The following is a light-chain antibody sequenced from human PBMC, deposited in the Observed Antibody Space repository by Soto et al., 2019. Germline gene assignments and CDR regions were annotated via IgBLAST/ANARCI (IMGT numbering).Light chain of an antibody. CDR1: QSISSW. J-gene: IGKJ1*01. V-gene: IGKV1-5*03. CDR2: KAS. Sequence: DIRMTQSPSTLSASVGDRVTITCRASQSISSWLAWYQQKPGKAPKLLIHKASSVESGVPSRFSGSGSRTEFTLTISSLQPDDLVTYYCQQYNSWWTFGQGTKVEIK. CDR3: QQYNSWWT.